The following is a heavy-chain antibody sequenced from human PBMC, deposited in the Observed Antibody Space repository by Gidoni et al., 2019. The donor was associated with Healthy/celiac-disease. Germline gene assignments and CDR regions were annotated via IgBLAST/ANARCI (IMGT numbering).Heavy chain of an antibody. Sequence: QVQLQQWGAGRLKPSETLSLTCPVYGGSFSGYYWSWIRQPPGKGLEWIGEINHSGSTNYNPSLKSRVTISVDTSKNQFSLKLSSVTAADTAVYYCARELLGVTTDYWGQGTLVTVSS. D-gene: IGHD4-4*01. CDR2: INHSGST. V-gene: IGHV4-34*01. CDR1: GGSFSGYY. J-gene: IGHJ4*02. CDR3: ARELLGVTTDY.